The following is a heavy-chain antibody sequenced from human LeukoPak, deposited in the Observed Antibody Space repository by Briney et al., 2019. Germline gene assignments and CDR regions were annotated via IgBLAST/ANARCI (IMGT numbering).Heavy chain of an antibody. Sequence: SETLSLTCTVSGGSISSGSYYWSWIRQPAGKGLEWIGRIYTSGSTNYNPPLKSRVTISVDTSKNQFSLKLSSVTAADTAVYYCAGDHGGNNWFDPWGQGTLVTVSA. V-gene: IGHV4-61*02. D-gene: IGHD4-23*01. CDR1: GGSISSGSYY. J-gene: IGHJ5*02. CDR3: AGDHGGNNWFDP. CDR2: IYTSGST.